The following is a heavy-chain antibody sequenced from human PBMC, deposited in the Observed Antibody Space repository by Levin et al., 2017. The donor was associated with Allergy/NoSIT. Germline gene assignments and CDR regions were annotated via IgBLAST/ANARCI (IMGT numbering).Heavy chain of an antibody. V-gene: IGHV3-48*03. J-gene: IGHJ6*02. D-gene: IGHD3-10*01. CDR3: ARAGRGDYGMDV. Sequence: GGSLRLSCAASGFTFSSYEMNWVRQAPGKGLEWVSYISSSGSTIYYADSVKGRFTISRDNAKNSLYLQMNSLRAEDTAVYYCARAGRGDYGMDVWGQGTTVTVSS. CDR1: GFTFSSYE. CDR2: ISSSGSTI.